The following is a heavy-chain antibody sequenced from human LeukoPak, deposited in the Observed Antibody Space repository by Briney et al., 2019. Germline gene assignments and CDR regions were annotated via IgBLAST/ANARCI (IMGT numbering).Heavy chain of an antibody. J-gene: IGHJ6*02. CDR3: AKDPIAVAGNNYYRMDV. D-gene: IGHD6-19*01. CDR2: ISSDGTNK. CDR1: GFTFSRYG. V-gene: IGHV3-30*18. Sequence: GGTLRLSCAASGFTFSRYGMYWVRQAPGKGLEWVAVISSDGTNKYYADSVKGRFTISRDNSKNTLYLQMNSLRAEDTAVYYCAKDPIAVAGNNYYRMDVWGQGTTVSVSS.